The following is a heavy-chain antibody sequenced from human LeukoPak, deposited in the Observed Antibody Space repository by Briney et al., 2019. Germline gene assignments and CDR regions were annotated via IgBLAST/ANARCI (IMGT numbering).Heavy chain of an antibody. Sequence: GGSLRLSCAASGFTFDDYGMSWVRQAPGKGLEWVSCINWSDGSTAYADSVKGRFTISRDNAKNSLYLQMNSLRAEDTALYSCARVAYSAYDYPTLLPPFDYWGQGTLVTVSS. J-gene: IGHJ4*02. CDR1: GFTFDDYG. V-gene: IGHV3-20*04. CDR3: ARVAYSAYDYPTLLPPFDY. CDR2: INWSDGST. D-gene: IGHD5-12*01.